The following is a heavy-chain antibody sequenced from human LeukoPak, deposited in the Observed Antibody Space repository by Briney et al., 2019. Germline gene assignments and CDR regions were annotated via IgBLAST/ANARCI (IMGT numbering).Heavy chain of an antibody. Sequence: SETLSLTCTVSGYSISSGYYWGWIRQPPGKGLEWIGSIYHSGSTYYNPSLKSRVTISVDTSRNQFALKLNSVTAADTAVYYCAKSNGYGLIDIWGQGTMVTVSS. CDR3: AKSNGYGLIDI. CDR1: GYSISSGYY. V-gene: IGHV4-38-2*02. CDR2: IYHSGST. D-gene: IGHD3-22*01. J-gene: IGHJ3*02.